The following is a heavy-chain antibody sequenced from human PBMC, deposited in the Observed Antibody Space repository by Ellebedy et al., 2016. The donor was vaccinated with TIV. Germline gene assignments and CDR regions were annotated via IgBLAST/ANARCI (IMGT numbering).Heavy chain of an antibody. CDR3: AKGNVFRGPPYGMDV. CDR2: ISYDGSNK. Sequence: GGSLRLXCAASGFSRTYALSWVRQAPGKGLEWVADISYDGSNKDYADSVKGRFTISRDNPKSTVSLQLNSLRPNDTAVYYCAKGNVFRGPPYGMDVWGPGTTVSVSS. V-gene: IGHV3-30*04. J-gene: IGHJ6*02. D-gene: IGHD3-10*01. CDR1: GFSRTYA.